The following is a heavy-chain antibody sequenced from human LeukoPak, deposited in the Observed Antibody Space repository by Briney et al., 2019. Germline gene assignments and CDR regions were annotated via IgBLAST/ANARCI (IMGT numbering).Heavy chain of an antibody. CDR2: IRYDGSNK. V-gene: IGHV3-30*02. CDR3: ANEMGGYYPYVLDY. J-gene: IGHJ4*02. Sequence: GGSLRLSCAASGFTFSSYGMHWVRQAPGKGLEWVAFIRYDGSNKYYADSVKGRFTISRDNSKNTLYLQMNSLRAEDTAVYYCANEMGGYYPYVLDYWGQGTLVTISS. D-gene: IGHD3-10*01. CDR1: GFTFSSYG.